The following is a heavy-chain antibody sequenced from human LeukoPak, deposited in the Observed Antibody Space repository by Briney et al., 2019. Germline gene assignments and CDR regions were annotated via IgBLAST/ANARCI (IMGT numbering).Heavy chain of an antibody. V-gene: IGHV1-69*05. J-gene: IGHJ5*02. Sequence: GASVKVSCKASGGTFSSYAISWVRQAPGQGLEWMGGIITIFGTANYAQKFQGRVTITTDESTSTAYMELSRLRSEDTAVYYCALDIRTMVRGVIIRWFDPWGQGTLVTVSS. CDR3: ALDIRTMVRGVIIRWFDP. CDR1: GGTFSSYA. CDR2: IITIFGTA. D-gene: IGHD3-10*01.